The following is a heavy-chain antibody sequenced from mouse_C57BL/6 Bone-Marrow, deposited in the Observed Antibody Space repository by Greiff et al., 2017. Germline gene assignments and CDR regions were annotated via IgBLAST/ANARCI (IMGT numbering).Heavy chain of an antibody. D-gene: IGHD2-3*01. V-gene: IGHV1-53*01. CDR3: ARSTIYDGYSWFAY. CDR2: INPSNGGT. J-gene: IGHJ3*01. Sequence: VQLQQPGTELVKPGASVKLSCKASGYTFTSYWMHWVKQRPGQGLEWIGNINPSNGGTNYNEKFKSKATLTVDKSSSTAYMQLSSLTAEDSAVYYCARSTIYDGYSWFAYWGQGTLVTVSA. CDR1: GYTFTSYW.